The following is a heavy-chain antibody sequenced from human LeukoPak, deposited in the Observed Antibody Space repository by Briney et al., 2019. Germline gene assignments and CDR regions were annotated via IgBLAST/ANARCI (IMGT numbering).Heavy chain of an antibody. J-gene: IGHJ5*02. CDR3: ARHAPERQLAESWYDP. CDR1: DY. D-gene: IGHD6-13*01. Sequence: SETLSLTCTVSDYWSWVRQSPGKGLEWIGYVHYSGTISYNPSLQSRITMSVDTSKNQFSLRLSSVTAADTAVYYCARHAPERQLAESWYDPWGQGTLVTVSS. CDR2: VHYSGTI. V-gene: IGHV4-59*01.